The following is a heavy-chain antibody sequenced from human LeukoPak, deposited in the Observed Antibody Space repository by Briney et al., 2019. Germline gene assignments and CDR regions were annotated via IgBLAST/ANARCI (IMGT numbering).Heavy chain of an antibody. CDR1: GYTFTGYY. Sequence: ASVKVSRKASGYTFTGYYMHWVRQAPGQGLEWMGWINPNSGGTNYAQKFQGRVTITRDTSISTAYMELSRLRSDDTAVYYCARDMRRLSYYYYGMDVWGQGTTVTVSS. J-gene: IGHJ6*02. D-gene: IGHD4-17*01. CDR3: ARDMRRLSYYYYGMDV. CDR2: INPNSGGT. V-gene: IGHV1-2*02.